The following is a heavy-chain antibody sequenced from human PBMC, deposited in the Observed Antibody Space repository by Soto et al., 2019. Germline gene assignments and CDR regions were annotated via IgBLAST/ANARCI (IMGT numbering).Heavy chain of an antibody. V-gene: IGHV4-59*01. Sequence: QVSLQESGPGLVKPSETLSLSCTVSGASITSSCWTWIRQPPGKGLEWIGYMCHSGSTKYNPSLTSTITISVDSSNSPVSLNVASVATADPAVYYCARVGSSGYYYATDVWGQGNTVTISS. J-gene: IGHJ6*02. D-gene: IGHD3-22*01. CDR1: GASITSSC. CDR3: ARVGSSGYYYATDV. CDR2: MCHSGST.